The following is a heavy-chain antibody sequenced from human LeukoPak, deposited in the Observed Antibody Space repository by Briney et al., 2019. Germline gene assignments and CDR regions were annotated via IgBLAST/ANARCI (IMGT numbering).Heavy chain of an antibody. V-gene: IGHV3-21*04. CDR1: GFTFSSYS. CDR3: VKESGFGELFPFVFDI. J-gene: IGHJ3*02. Sequence: GGSLRLSCAASGFTFSSYSMNWVRQAPGKGLEWVSSISSRSSYIYYADSVKGRFPISRDNSKNTVYLYMHSLRADDTAVYFCVKESGFGELFPFVFDIWGQGTMVTVSS. D-gene: IGHD3-10*01. CDR2: ISSRSSYI.